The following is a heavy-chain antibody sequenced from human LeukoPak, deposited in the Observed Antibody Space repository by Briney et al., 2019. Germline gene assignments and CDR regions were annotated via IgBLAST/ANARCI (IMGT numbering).Heavy chain of an antibody. Sequence: GGSLRLSCEGSGFTFNDYYMGWIRQAPGKGLEGVSYISGSSSHTDYADSVKGRFTISRDSAKNSLYLQMNSLRVEGTALYYCARGNGDGYNYVGAFDIWGQGTMVTVSS. CDR2: ISGSSSHT. D-gene: IGHD5-24*01. J-gene: IGHJ3*02. CDR3: ARGNGDGYNYVGAFDI. CDR1: GFTFNDYY. V-gene: IGHV3-11*06.